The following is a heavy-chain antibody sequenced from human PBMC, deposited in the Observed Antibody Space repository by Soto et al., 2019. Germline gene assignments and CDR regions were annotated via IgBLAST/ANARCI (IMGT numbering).Heavy chain of an antibody. CDR1: GLTFSSYG. D-gene: IGHD3-16*02. Sequence: QVQLVESGGGVVQPGRSLRLSCAASGLTFSSYGMHWVRQAPGKGLEWVAVISYDGSNKYYADSVKGRFTISRDNFKNALCVQMNSLRAEDTAVYYCATADYDYVWGGYRVGPGPNYYCGMDVWGQGTTGTVSS. CDR3: ATADYDYVWGGYRVGPGPNYYCGMDV. J-gene: IGHJ6*02. V-gene: IGHV3-30*03. CDR2: ISYDGSNK.